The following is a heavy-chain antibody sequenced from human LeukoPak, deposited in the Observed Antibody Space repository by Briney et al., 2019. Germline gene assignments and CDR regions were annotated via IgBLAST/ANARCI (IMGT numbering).Heavy chain of an antibody. CDR2: IYPGDSDT. CDR3: ARHVYCSGGSCRALFDY. J-gene: IGHJ4*02. CDR1: GYSFTSYW. Sequence: GESLKISCKGSGYSFTSYWIGWVRQMPGKGLEWMGIIYPGDSDTRCSPSFQGQVTISADKSISTAYLQWSSLKASDTVMYYCARHVYCSGGSCRALFDYWGQGTLVTVSS. D-gene: IGHD2-15*01. V-gene: IGHV5-51*01.